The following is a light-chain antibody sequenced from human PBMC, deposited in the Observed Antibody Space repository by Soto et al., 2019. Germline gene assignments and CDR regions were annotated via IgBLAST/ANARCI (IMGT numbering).Light chain of an antibody. CDR1: SSDGGGYNY. V-gene: IGLV2-14*01. Sequence: QSALTQPASVSGSPGQSITISCTGTSSDGGGYNYVSWYQQHPGKAPKLMIYDVSNRPSGVSNRFSGSKSGNTASLTISGLQAEDEADYYCSSYTSSSTLVFGGGTQVTVL. CDR3: SSYTSSSTLV. J-gene: IGLJ2*01. CDR2: DVS.